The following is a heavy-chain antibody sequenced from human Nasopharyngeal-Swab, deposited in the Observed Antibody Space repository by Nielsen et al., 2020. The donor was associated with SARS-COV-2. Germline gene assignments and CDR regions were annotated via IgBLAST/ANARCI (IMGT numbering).Heavy chain of an antibody. J-gene: IGHJ4*02. V-gene: IGHV3-9*01. CDR3: AKEPHLDYGAGTYYDS. D-gene: IGHD3-10*01. CDR1: GFRFADYA. Sequence: SLKISCAASGFRFADYAMHWVRQIPGKGLEWVAGISWNSGHIGYGDSVRGRFTISRDNAKNSLYLQMNSLRPEDTGFYYCAKEPHLDYGAGTYYDSWGQGNLVTVSS. CDR2: ISWNSGHI.